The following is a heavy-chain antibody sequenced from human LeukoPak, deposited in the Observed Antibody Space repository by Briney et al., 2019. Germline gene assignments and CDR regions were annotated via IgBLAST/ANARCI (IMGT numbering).Heavy chain of an antibody. V-gene: IGHV3-33*01. J-gene: IGHJ4*03. CDR1: GFTFSSYG. CDR2: IWYDGSNK. D-gene: IGHD3-22*01. Sequence: PGRSLRLSCAASGFTFSSYGMHWVRQAPGKGLEWVAVIWYDGSNKYYADSVKGRFTISRDNSKNTLYLQMNSLRAEDTAVYYCARGISYYDSSGYLDYWGPGTLVTVSS. CDR3: ARGISYYDSSGYLDY.